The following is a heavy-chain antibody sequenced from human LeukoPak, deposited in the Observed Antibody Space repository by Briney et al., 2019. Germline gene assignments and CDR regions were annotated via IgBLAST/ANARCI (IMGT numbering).Heavy chain of an antibody. CDR1: GGSVSSGSYY. V-gene: IGHV4-61*01. CDR2: IYYSGST. CDR3: ARQLERRYYFDY. Sequence: SETLSLTCTVSGGSVSSGSYYWSWIRQPPGKGLEWIGYIYYSGSTNYNPSLKSRVTISVDTSKNQFSLKLSSVTAADTAVYCCARQLERRYYFDYWGQGTLVTVSS. D-gene: IGHD1-1*01. J-gene: IGHJ4*02.